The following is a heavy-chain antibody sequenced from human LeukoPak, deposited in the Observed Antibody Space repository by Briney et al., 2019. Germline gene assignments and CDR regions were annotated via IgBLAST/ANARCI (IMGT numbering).Heavy chain of an antibody. Sequence: GGSLRLSCTASGFTFNIYWMNWVRQAPGKGLEWVANIKEDGSEKTYVDSVKGRFTISRDNAKNSVYLQMNSLRAEDTAVYFCARMVRGVRVWFDPWGQGTLVTVSS. CDR3: ARMVRGVRVWFDP. D-gene: IGHD3-10*01. CDR1: GFTFNIYW. CDR2: IKEDGSEK. J-gene: IGHJ5*02. V-gene: IGHV3-7*04.